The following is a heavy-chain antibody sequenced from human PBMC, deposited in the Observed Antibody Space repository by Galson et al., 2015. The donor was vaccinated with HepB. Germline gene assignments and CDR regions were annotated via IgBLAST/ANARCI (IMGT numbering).Heavy chain of an antibody. D-gene: IGHD6-13*01. CDR2: IYPGDSDT. Sequence: QSGAEVKKPGESLKISCKGSGYSFTSYWIGWVRQMPGKGLEWMGIIYPGDSDTRYSPSFQGQVTISADKSISTAYLQWSSLKASDTAMYYCARHSSSWYWTSLEGWFDPWGQGTLVTVSS. CDR3: ARHSSSWYWTSLEGWFDP. CDR1: GYSFTSYW. V-gene: IGHV5-51*01. J-gene: IGHJ5*02.